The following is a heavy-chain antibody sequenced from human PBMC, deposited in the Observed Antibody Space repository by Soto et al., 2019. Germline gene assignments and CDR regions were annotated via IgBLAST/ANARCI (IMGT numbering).Heavy chain of an antibody. J-gene: IGHJ6*02. CDR1: GYTFTGYY. CDR2: INPNNGGT. V-gene: IGHV1-2*04. CDR3: ARDLGYSSASYGTDV. Sequence: QVQLVQSGAEVKKPGASVKVSCKASGYTFTGYYIHWVRQAPGQGLEWMGWINPNNGGTNYAQKFQGWVTMTRDTSISTAYMELSRLRSDDTAVYYCARDLGYSSASYGTDVWGQGTTGTVSS. D-gene: IGHD6-25*01.